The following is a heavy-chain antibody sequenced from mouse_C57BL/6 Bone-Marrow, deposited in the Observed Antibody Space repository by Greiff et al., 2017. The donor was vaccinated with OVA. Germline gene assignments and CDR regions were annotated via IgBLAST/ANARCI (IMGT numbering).Heavy chain of an antibody. D-gene: IGHD1-1*01. J-gene: IGHJ1*03. V-gene: IGHV1-50*01. CDR1: GYTFTSYW. Sequence: QVQLQQPGAELVKPGASVKLSCKASGYTFTSYWMQWVKQRPGQGLEWIGEIDPSDSYTNYNQKFKGKATLTVDTSSSTAYMQLSSLTSEDSAVYYCHITTVVAHYWYFDVWGTGTTVTVSS. CDR3: HITTVVAHYWYFDV. CDR2: IDPSDSYT.